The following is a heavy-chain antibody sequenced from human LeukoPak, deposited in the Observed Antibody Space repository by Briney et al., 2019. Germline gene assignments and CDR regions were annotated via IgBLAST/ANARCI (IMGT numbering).Heavy chain of an antibody. D-gene: IGHD6-13*01. CDR2: IYYSGST. CDR1: GGSISSSSYY. Sequence: SETLSLTCTVSGGSISSSSYYWGWLRQPPGKGLEWIGSIYYSGSTYYNPSLKSRVTISVDTSKNQFSLKLSSVTAADTAVYYCARRTSIAAAGTSGLWFDPWGQGTLVTVSS. CDR3: ARRTSIAAAGTSGLWFDP. J-gene: IGHJ5*02. V-gene: IGHV4-39*01.